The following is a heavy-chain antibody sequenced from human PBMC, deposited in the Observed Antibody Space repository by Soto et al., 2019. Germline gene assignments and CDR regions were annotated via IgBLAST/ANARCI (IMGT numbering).Heavy chain of an antibody. J-gene: IGHJ5*02. V-gene: IGHV4-31*03. CDR3: ARFVDDFWSGYPSNWFDP. CDR2: IYYSGST. D-gene: IGHD3-3*01. Sequence: SETLSLTCTVSGGSISSGGYYWSWIRLHPGKGLEWIGYIYYSGSTYYNPSLKSRVTISVDTSKNQFSLKLSSVTAADTAVYYCARFVDDFWSGYPSNWFDPWGQGTLVTV. CDR1: GGSISSGGYY.